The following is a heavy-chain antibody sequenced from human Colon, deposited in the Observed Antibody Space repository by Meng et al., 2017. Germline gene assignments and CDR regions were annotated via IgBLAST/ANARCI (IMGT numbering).Heavy chain of an antibody. Sequence: QVQLLESGPGLVKPSPTLSLTCAVSGGSINSGGNYWSWIRQHPGKGLEWMGYIYKTGDNYYNPSLKSQVTISIDTSKNQFSLNLTSVTAADTAVYYCARARGGIVAEFFDYWGQGILVTVSS. J-gene: IGHJ4*02. V-gene: IGHV4-31*11. CDR2: IYKTGDN. D-gene: IGHD1-26*01. CDR1: GGSINSGGNY. CDR3: ARARGGIVAEFFDY.